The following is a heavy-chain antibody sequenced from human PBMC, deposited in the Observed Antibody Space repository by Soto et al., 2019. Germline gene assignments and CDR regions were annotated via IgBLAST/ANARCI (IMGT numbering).Heavy chain of an antibody. Sequence: SETLSLTCTVSGGSISSSSYYWGWIRQPPGKGLEWIGSIFYSGSTYYNPSLKSRVTISVDTSKNRFSLKLSSVTAADTAVYYCARHLTYCSAGSCYSDFPYYGMDVWGQGTTVTVSS. CDR1: GGSISSSSYY. J-gene: IGHJ6*02. CDR2: IFYSGST. D-gene: IGHD2-15*01. CDR3: ARHLTYCSAGSCYSDFPYYGMDV. V-gene: IGHV4-39*01.